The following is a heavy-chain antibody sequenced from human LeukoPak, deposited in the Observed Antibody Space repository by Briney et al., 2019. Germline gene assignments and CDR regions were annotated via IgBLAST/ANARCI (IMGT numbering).Heavy chain of an antibody. V-gene: IGHV4-31*03. Sequence: SETLSLTCTVSADSLSSGGHYWAWIRQFPGKGLESIGFIHHSGRSRHNPSLKDRVAISVDTSRKQYALKLSSVTAADTAMYYCARGGNRFGGFYFDYWGQGIQVIVSS. CDR1: ADSLSSGGHY. J-gene: IGHJ4*02. CDR3: ARGGNRFGGFYFDY. CDR2: IHHSGRS. D-gene: IGHD3-10*01.